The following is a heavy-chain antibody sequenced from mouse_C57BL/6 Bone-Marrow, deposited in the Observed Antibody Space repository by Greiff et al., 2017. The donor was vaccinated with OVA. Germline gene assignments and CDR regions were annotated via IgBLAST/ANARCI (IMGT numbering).Heavy chain of an antibody. Sequence: VQLQQSGAELARPGASVKLSCKASGYTFTSYGISWVKQRTGQGLEWIGEIYPRSGNTYYNEKFKGKATLTADKSSSTAYMELRSLTSEDSAVYFCARNEGDCRGGVADWGQGALVTVAA. CDR1: GYTFTSYG. D-gene: IGHD2-13*01. J-gene: IGHJ3*01. V-gene: IGHV1-81*01. CDR3: ARNEGDCRGGVAD. CDR2: IYPRSGNT.